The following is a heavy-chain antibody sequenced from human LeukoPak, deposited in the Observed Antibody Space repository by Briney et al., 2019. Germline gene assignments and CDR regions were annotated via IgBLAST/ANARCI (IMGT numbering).Heavy chain of an antibody. CDR3: ARVLYGSRVNVIDS. Sequence: GGSLRLSCAVSGFTFSNYWINWVRQAPGKGLEWVANMNEYGSEKYYVDSVRGRFTISRDNAENSLFLHMNSLRVEDTAVYRCARVLYGSRVNVIDSWGPGTLVTVSS. CDR2: MNEYGSEK. D-gene: IGHD2-2*01. V-gene: IGHV3-7*01. CDR1: GFTFSNYW. J-gene: IGHJ4*02.